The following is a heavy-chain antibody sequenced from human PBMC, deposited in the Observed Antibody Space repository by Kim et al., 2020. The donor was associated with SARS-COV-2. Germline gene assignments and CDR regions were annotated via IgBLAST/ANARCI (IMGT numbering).Heavy chain of an antibody. Sequence: GGSLRLSCAASGFTFSSYAMTWVRQAPGKGLEWVSVIAAGGGSTYYADSVKGRFTISRDNSKNTLYLQMNSLRVDDTAVYYCAKGTAVGGTGRYCEYWGQGTLVTVSS. CDR1: GFTFSSYA. J-gene: IGHJ4*02. CDR2: IAAGGGST. D-gene: IGHD3-10*01. V-gene: IGHV3-23*01. CDR3: AKGTAVGGTGRYCEY.